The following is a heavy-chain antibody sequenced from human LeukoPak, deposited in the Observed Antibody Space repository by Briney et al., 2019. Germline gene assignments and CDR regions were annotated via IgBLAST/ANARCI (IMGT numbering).Heavy chain of an antibody. D-gene: IGHD5-24*01. Sequence: GGSLRLSCAASGFTFSSYGMSWVRQAPGKGLEWVSDISGSGDFTYYADSVKGRFTIFRDKSKNTLYLQMNSLRAEDTAVYYCAKDGARDGYNYPDYWGQGTLVTVSS. V-gene: IGHV3-23*01. J-gene: IGHJ4*02. CDR3: AKDGARDGYNYPDY. CDR1: GFTFSSYG. CDR2: ISGSGDFT.